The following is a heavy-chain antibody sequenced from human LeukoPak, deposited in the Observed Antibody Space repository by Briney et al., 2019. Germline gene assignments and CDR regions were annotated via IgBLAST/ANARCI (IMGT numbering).Heavy chain of an antibody. D-gene: IGHD2-2*01. CDR2: ISGSGGST. Sequence: GGSLRLSCAASGFTFNSYAMSWVRQAPGKGLEWVSVISGSGGSTYYADSVKGRFTISRDNSKNTLYLQMNSLRAEDTAVYYCARSHGSTTDLDYWGQGTLVTVSS. CDR3: ARSHGSTTDLDY. CDR1: GFTFNSYA. V-gene: IGHV3-23*01. J-gene: IGHJ4*02.